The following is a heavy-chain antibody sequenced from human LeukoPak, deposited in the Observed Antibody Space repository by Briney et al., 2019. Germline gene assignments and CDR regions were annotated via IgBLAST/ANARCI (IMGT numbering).Heavy chain of an antibody. D-gene: IGHD3-16*02. Sequence: PSETLSLTCAVYGGSFSGYYWSWIRQPPGKGLEWIGETNHSGSTNYNPSLKSRVTISVDTSKNQFSLKLSSVTAADTAVYYCASFVRAADAFDIWGQGTMVTVSS. V-gene: IGHV4-34*01. CDR3: ASFVRAADAFDI. CDR2: TNHSGST. J-gene: IGHJ3*02. CDR1: GGSFSGYY.